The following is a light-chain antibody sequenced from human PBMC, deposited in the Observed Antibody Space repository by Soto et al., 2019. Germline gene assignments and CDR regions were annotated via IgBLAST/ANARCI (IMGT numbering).Light chain of an antibody. Sequence: IVLIQPQATLSSFPRDRVTLSCRASQYITTRLAWYQHRPGQAPRLLIYQASNRAAGIPARFSASGSGTGCTLTISGLENEDGAVYYCQQRRSWTRTFGQGTKVDIK. V-gene: IGKV3-11*01. CDR1: QYITTR. CDR3: QQRRSWTRT. J-gene: IGKJ1*01. CDR2: QAS.